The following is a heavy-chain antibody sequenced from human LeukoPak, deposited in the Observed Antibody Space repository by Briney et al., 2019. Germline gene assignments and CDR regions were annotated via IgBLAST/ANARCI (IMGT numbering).Heavy chain of an antibody. V-gene: IGHV4-34*01. CDR2: INHSGST. Sequence: PSETLSLTCAVYGGSFSGYYWSWIRQPPGKGLEWIGEINHSGSTNYNPSLKSRVIISVDTSKSLFSLKLSSVTAADMAVYYCARGGVHCSSTSCYIAYYHYYYMDVWGKETTVTVSS. J-gene: IGHJ6*03. CDR3: ARGGVHCSSTSCYIAYYHYYYMDV. D-gene: IGHD2-2*02. CDR1: GGSFSGYY.